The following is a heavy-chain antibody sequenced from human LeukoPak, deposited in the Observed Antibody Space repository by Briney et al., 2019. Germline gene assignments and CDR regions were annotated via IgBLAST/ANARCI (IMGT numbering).Heavy chain of an antibody. V-gene: IGHV3-30*18. CDR1: GFTFSSYG. CDR2: ISYDGSNK. J-gene: IGHJ4*02. D-gene: IGHD6-6*01. CDR3: AKDPSAIYSSSSFGVFDY. Sequence: PGRSLILSCAASGFTFSSYGMHWVRQAPGKGLEWVAVISYDGSNKYYADSVKDRFTISRDNSKNTLYLQMNSLRAEATAVYYCAKDPSAIYSSSSFGVFDYWGQGTLVTVSS.